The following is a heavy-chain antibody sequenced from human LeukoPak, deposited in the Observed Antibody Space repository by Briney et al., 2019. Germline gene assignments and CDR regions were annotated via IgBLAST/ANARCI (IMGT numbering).Heavy chain of an antibody. CDR1: GFTFSSYW. J-gene: IGHJ4*02. D-gene: IGHD1-14*01. CDR2: IKQDGSEK. Sequence: GGSLRLSCAASGFTFSSYWMSWVRQAPGKGLEWVANIKQDGSEKYYVDSVKGRFTISRDNAKNSLYLQMNSLRAEDTAVYYCAGLAPHRPLDYWGQGTPVTVSS. V-gene: IGHV3-7*01. CDR3: AGLAPHRPLDY.